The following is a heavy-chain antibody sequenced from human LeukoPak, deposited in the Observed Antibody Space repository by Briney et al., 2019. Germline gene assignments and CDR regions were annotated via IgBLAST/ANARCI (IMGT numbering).Heavy chain of an antibody. D-gene: IGHD2-2*03. CDR2: IWYDGSNK. CDR3: ARDQLDIVVVPAAYYYYGMDV. Sequence: GRSLRLSCAASGFTFSSYGMHWVRQAPGKGLEWVAVIWYDGSNKYYADSVKGRFTISRDNSKNTLYLRMNSLRAEDTAVYYCARDQLDIVVVPAAYYYYGMDVWGKGTTVTVSS. CDR1: GFTFSSYG. V-gene: IGHV3-33*01. J-gene: IGHJ6*04.